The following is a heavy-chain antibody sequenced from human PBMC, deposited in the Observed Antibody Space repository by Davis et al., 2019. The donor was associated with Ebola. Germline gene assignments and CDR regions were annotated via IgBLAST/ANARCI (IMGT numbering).Heavy chain of an antibody. J-gene: IGHJ4*02. D-gene: IGHD3-16*01. CDR1: GFTFSSYS. Sequence: GESLKISCAASGFTFSSYSMNWVRQAPGKGLEWVSTIYSGGSTYYADSVKGRFTIPRDNSKNTLYLQMNSLRAEDTAVYYCAKDWGYSFDYWGQGTLVTVSS. CDR3: AKDWGYSFDY. V-gene: IGHV3-23*01. CDR2: IYSGGST.